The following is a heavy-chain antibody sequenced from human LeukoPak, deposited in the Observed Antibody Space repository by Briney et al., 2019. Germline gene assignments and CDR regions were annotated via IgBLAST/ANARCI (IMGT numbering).Heavy chain of an antibody. J-gene: IGHJ4*02. D-gene: IGHD6-19*01. CDR3: AKDTQWLGPGDY. CDR2: ISYDGSNK. V-gene: IGHV3-30*18. Sequence: GGSLRLSCAASGFTFSSYGMHWVRQAPGKGLEWVAVISYDGSNKYYADSVKGRFTISRDNSKNTLYLQMNSLRAEDTAVYYCAKDTQWLGPGDYWGQGTLVTVSS. CDR1: GFTFSSYG.